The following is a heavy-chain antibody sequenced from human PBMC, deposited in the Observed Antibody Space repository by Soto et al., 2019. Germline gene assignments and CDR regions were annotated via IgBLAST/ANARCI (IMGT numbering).Heavy chain of an antibody. CDR1: GFTFSSYS. Sequence: GGSLRLSCAASGFTFSSYSRNWVRQAPGKGLEWVSSISSSSSYIYYADSVKGRFTISRDNSKVTLYLQMNSLTVDDTAVYYCAKGRGYCSGGSCYSDYWGQGALVTVSS. J-gene: IGHJ4*02. CDR3: AKGRGYCSGGSCYSDY. V-gene: IGHV3-21*04. D-gene: IGHD2-15*01. CDR2: ISSSSSYI.